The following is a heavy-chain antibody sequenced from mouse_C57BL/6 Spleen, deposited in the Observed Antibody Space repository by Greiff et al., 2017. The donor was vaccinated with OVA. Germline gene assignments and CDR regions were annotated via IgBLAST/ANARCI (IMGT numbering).Heavy chain of an antibody. CDR2: IWSGGST. V-gene: IGHV2-2*01. J-gene: IGHJ1*03. Sequence: QVHVKQSGPGLVQPSQSLSITCTVSGFSLTSYGVHWVRQSPGKGLEWLGVIWSGGSTDYNAAFISRLSISKDNSKSQVFFKMNSLQADDTAIYYCARNGYYGSSYGYFDVWGTGTTVTVSS. CDR3: ARNGYYGSSYGYFDV. D-gene: IGHD1-1*01. CDR1: GFSLTSYG.